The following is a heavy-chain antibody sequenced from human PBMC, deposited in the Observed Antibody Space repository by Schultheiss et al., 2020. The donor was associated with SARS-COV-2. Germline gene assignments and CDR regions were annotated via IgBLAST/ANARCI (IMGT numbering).Heavy chain of an antibody. D-gene: IGHD6-13*01. V-gene: IGHV1-69*13. Sequence: SVKVSCKASGYTFTSYGISWVRQAPGQGLEWMGGIIPIFGTANYAQKFQGRVTITADESTSTAYMELSSLRSEDTAVYYCARTDIDSSSWLLPNFDYWGQGTLVTVSS. CDR3: ARTDIDSSSWLLPNFDY. CDR2: IIPIFGTA. CDR1: GYTFTSYG. J-gene: IGHJ4*02.